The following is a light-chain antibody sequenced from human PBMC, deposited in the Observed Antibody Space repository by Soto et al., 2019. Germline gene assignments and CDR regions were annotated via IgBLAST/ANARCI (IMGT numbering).Light chain of an antibody. Sequence: QSVLTQPPSMSGTPGQRVTISCTGSSSNIGAGYDVHWYQQLPGTAPKLLIYGNSNRPSGVPDRFSGSKSGTSASLAITGLQAEDEADYYCHSYDSSLSAHVVFGGGTKLTVL. V-gene: IGLV1-40*01. J-gene: IGLJ2*01. CDR2: GNS. CDR3: HSYDSSLSAHVV. CDR1: SSNIGAGYD.